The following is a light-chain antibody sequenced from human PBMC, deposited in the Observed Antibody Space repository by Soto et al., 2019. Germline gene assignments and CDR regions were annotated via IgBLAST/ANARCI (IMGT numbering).Light chain of an antibody. CDR2: GNS. CDR1: SSNIGAGYD. V-gene: IGLV1-40*01. CDR3: QSYDSSLDV. J-gene: IGLJ1*01. Sequence: QAVVTQPPSVSGAPGQRVTISCTGSSSNIGAGYDVHWYQQLPGTAPKLLIYGNSNRPSGVPDRFSGSNSGTSASLAITGLQAEDEADYYCQSYDSSLDVFGTGTKLTVL.